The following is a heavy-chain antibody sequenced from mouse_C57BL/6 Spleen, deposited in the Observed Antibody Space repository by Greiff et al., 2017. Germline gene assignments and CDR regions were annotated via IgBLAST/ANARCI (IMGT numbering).Heavy chain of an antibody. J-gene: IGHJ4*01. V-gene: IGHV1-64*01. CDR3: AGAFYDPYAMDY. CDR2: IHPNSGST. CDR1: GYTFTSYW. D-gene: IGHD2-3*01. Sequence: QVQLQQPGAELVKPGASVKLSCKASGYTFTSYWMHWVKQRPGQGLEWIGMIHPNSGSTNYNEKLKSKATLTVDKSSSTAYMQLSSLTSEDSAVYYCAGAFYDPYAMDYWGQGTSVTVSS.